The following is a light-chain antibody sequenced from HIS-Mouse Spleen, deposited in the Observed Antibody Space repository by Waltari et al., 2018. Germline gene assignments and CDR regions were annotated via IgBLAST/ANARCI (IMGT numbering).Light chain of an antibody. CDR2: EVS. Sequence: QSALTQPASVSGSHGQSITISCTGTSSDVGGYHYVSWYQQHPGKAPKLMIYEVSNRPSGVSNRFSGSKSGNTASLTISGLQAEDEADYYCSSYTSSSTLEFGGGTKLTVL. CDR1: SSDVGGYHY. J-gene: IGLJ2*01. V-gene: IGLV2-14*01. CDR3: SSYTSSSTLE.